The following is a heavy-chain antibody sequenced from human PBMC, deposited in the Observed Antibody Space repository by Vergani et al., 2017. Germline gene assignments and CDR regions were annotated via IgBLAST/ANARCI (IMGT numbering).Heavy chain of an antibody. Sequence: QVQLVQSGAEVKKPGASVKVSCKASGYTFTSYAMHWVRQAPGQRLEWMGWINTGNGNTKYSQKFQGRVTITTDTSTSTAYMELRSLRSDDTAVYYCARARSNKGSFDYWGQGTLVTVSS. CDR3: ARARSNKGSFDY. CDR1: GYTFTSYA. V-gene: IGHV1-3*04. CDR2: INTGNGNT. J-gene: IGHJ4*02. D-gene: IGHD4-11*01.